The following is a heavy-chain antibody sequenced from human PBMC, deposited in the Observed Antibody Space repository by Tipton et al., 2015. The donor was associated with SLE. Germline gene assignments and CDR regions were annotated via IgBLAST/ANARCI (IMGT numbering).Heavy chain of an antibody. D-gene: IGHD3-3*01. CDR3: ARILPDYFCYGMDV. V-gene: IGHV4-4*07. CDR2: IHTSETT. CDR1: GGSINSYY. J-gene: IGHJ6*02. Sequence: TLSLTCTVSGGSINSYYWTWIRQPAGKGLEWIGRIHTSETTAYNPSLQSRVTMSVDTSKKQFSLNLTSVTAADTAVYYCARILPDYFCYGMDVWGQGTTVTVSS.